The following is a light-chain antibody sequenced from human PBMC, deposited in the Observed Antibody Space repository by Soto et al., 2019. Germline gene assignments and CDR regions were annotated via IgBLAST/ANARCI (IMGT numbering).Light chain of an antibody. J-gene: IGLJ2*01. Sequence: QSALTQPASVSGSPGQSIAISCTGTSSDVGTYNSVSWYQQFPGKAPKLILYAVTNRPSGISNRFSGSKSGNTASLTISGLQSEDEADYFCSSYTSSSTVVFGGGTKLTVL. V-gene: IGLV2-14*01. CDR3: SSYTSSSTVV. CDR2: AVT. CDR1: SSDVGTYNS.